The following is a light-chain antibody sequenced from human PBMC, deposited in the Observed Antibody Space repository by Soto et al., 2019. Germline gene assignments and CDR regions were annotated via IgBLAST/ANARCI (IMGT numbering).Light chain of an antibody. J-gene: IGKJ1*01. Sequence: DIQMTQSPSTLSASVGDRVTITCRASQTISSWLAWYQQKPGKAPKLLIYKASTLKSGVPSTFSGSGSGTDFTLTISSLQPDDFATYYCQHYNSYSEAFSQGTKVDIK. CDR2: KAS. CDR3: QHYNSYSEA. CDR1: QTISSW. V-gene: IGKV1-5*03.